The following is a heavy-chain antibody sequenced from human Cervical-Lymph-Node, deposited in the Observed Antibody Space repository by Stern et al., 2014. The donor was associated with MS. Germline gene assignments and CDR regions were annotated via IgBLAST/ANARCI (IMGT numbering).Heavy chain of an antibody. Sequence: EVQLVQSGGGLVQPGGSLRLSCAASGFTFSSYWMHWVRQAPGKGLVWVSRIKSDGSSTSYGDCVKGRFTISRDNAKNKLYLQMNSLRAEDTAVYYCARAEWDSTSSLDYWGQGTLVTVSS. CDR2: IKSDGSST. CDR3: ARAEWDSTSSLDY. CDR1: GFTFSSYW. D-gene: IGHD6-6*01. V-gene: IGHV3-74*02. J-gene: IGHJ4*02.